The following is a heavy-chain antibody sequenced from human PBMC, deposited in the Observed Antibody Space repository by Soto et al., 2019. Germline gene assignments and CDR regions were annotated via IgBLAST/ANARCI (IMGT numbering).Heavy chain of an antibody. CDR3: ARGRVVAAQP. CDR2: IYHSGST. D-gene: IGHD2-15*01. J-gene: IGHJ5*02. Sequence: QLQLQESGSGLVKPSQTLSLTCAVSGGSISSGGYSWSWIRQPPGKGLEWIGYIYHSGSTYYNPSLKSRVTFPLASSNNRSPLKRSFGPAPNTAGYYGARGRVVAAQPGGQEPRVTVS. V-gene: IGHV4-30-2*01. CDR1: GGSISSGGYS.